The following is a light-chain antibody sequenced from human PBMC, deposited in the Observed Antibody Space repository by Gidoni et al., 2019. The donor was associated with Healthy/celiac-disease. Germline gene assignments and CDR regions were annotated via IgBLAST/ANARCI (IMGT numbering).Light chain of an antibody. V-gene: IGKV3-20*01. J-gene: IGKJ3*01. CDR2: GAS. Sequence: EIVLTQSPGTLSLSPGESATLSSSASQSVSSSYLAWYQQKPGQAPRLLIYGASSRATGIPDRFSGSGSGTDFTLTISRLEPEDFAVYYCQQYGSSPFTFGPGTKVDIK. CDR3: QQYGSSPFT. CDR1: QSVSSSY.